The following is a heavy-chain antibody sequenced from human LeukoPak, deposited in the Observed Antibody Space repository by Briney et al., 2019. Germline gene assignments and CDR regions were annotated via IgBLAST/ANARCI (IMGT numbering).Heavy chain of an antibody. V-gene: IGHV3-23*01. D-gene: IGHD2-15*01. CDR2: ISGSGGST. J-gene: IGHJ4*02. CDR1: GFTFSNHA. CDR3: AVNCSGGTCYDY. Sequence: GGSLSFSCAASGFTFSNHAMSWVRQAPGKGLEWVSGISGSGGSTYYADSVKGRFTISRDNSKNTLYLQMNSLRAEDTAVYYCAVNCSGGTCYDYWGQGTLVTVSS.